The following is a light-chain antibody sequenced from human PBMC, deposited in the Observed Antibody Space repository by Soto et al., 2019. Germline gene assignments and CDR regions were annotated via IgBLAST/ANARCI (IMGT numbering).Light chain of an antibody. CDR2: GAS. J-gene: IGKJ3*01. Sequence: EIVMTQSPATLSVSPGERATLSCRASQSVSSNLAWYQQKPGQAPRLLIYGASTRATGIPARFSGSGSGTEFTLTISSLQSEDFAVYYGQQYNNWPPAVFTFGPGTKVDIK. V-gene: IGKV3-15*01. CDR1: QSVSSN. CDR3: QQYNNWPPAVFT.